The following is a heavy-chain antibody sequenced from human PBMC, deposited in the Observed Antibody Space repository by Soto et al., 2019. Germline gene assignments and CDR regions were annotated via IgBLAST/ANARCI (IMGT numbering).Heavy chain of an antibody. CDR3: TRVIDGRSGLFDY. CDR1: GFTLSGYW. D-gene: IGHD1-26*01. Sequence: EVQLVEAGGDLVQPGGSLRLSCVASGFTLSGYWMHWVRQVPGKGLVWVSRISGDGRTTNYADSVKGRFTISRDNAKNTLYLPMDSLRAEDTALYYCTRVIDGRSGLFDYWGQGNLVTVSS. J-gene: IGHJ4*02. V-gene: IGHV3-74*01. CDR2: ISGDGRTT.